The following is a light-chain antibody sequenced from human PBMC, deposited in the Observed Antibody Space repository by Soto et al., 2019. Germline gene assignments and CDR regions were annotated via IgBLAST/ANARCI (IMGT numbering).Light chain of an antibody. V-gene: IGKV2-40*01. J-gene: IGKJ1*01. CDR2: TRS. CDR3: MQRIEFPWT. Sequence: EIVMTQSPLCPPDTPRKPATISCRRRQSLVDSDDGKIYLVSLLQRPGQSPPSLIYTRSHRASGVPARFSGSGSGTDFTLKISRVEAEDVGVYYCMQRIEFPWTFGQGTKVDIK. CDR1: QSLVDSDDGKIY.